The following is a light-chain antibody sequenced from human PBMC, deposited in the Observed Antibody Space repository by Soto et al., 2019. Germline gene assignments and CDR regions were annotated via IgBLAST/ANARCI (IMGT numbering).Light chain of an antibody. V-gene: IGKV3-11*01. J-gene: IGKJ4*01. CDR1: QSVSSF. CDR3: QQRINWPLT. CDR2: DVS. Sequence: EIVLTQSPATLSLSPGERATLSCKASQSVSSFLAWYQHKPGQAPRLLIYDVSSRATGSPTRFSGSGSGTDFTLTISSLEPEDFAVYYCQQRINWPLTFGGGTKVEIK.